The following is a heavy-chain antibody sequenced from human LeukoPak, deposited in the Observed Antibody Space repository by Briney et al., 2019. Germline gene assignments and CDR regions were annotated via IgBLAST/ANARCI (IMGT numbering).Heavy chain of an antibody. V-gene: IGHV5-51*01. CDR1: GYSFTSYW. Sequence: GESLKISCKGSGYSFTSYWIAWVRQMPGKGPEWMGIIYPGDSETRYSPSFQGQVTISADKSINSAYLQWNSLKPSDTAMYYCARLSNGYSSGWYVYWGQGTLVTVSS. D-gene: IGHD6-19*01. J-gene: IGHJ4*02. CDR2: IYPGDSET. CDR3: ARLSNGYSSGWYVY.